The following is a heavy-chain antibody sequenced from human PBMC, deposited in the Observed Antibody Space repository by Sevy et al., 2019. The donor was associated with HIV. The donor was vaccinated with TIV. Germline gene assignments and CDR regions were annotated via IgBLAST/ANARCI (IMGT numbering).Heavy chain of an antibody. J-gene: IGHJ4*02. V-gene: IGHV3-23*01. CDR1: GFTFSTHA. CDR3: AKDKILIVPYYFDY. D-gene: IGHD3-16*02. Sequence: GGSLRLSCVASGFTFSTHAMHWVRQAPGEGLESVSAISGSGGSTYYADSVKGRFTISRDNSKNTLYLQMNSLRAEDTAVYYCAKDKILIVPYYFDYWGQGTLVTVSS. CDR2: ISGSGGST.